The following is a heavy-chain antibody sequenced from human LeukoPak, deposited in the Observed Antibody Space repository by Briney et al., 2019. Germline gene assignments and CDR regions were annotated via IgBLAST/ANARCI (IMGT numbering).Heavy chain of an antibody. CDR3: ASGSSGYDP. J-gene: IGHJ5*02. D-gene: IGHD5-12*01. V-gene: IGHV4-4*07. CDR1: GGSISNYY. CDR2: IYSSGTT. Sequence: PSETLSPTCTVSGGSISNYYWSWIRQPAGKGLEWIGRIYSSGTTIYNPSLKSRVTMSVDTSKNQFSLKLSSVTAADTAVYFCASGSSGYDPWGQGTLVTVSS.